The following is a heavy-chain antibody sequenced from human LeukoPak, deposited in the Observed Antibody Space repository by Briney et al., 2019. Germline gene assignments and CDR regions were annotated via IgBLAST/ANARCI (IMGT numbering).Heavy chain of an antibody. Sequence: TSETLSLTCTVSGGSISSGSYYWSWIRQPAGKGLEWIGRIHTSGSTNYNPSLKSRVTISVDTSKNQFSLKLSSVTAADTAVYYCARARGHAPYYYYGMDVWGQGTTVTVSS. CDR3: ARARGHAPYYYYGMDV. V-gene: IGHV4-61*02. CDR1: GGSISSGSYY. D-gene: IGHD3-10*01. J-gene: IGHJ6*02. CDR2: IHTSGST.